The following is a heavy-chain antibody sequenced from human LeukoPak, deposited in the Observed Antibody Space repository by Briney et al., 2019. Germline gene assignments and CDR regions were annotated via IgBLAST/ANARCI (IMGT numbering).Heavy chain of an antibody. V-gene: IGHV3-23*01. CDR1: GFTFSNYA. Sequence: GGSLRLSCAASGFTFSNYAMSWVRQSPGKGLEWVSAVSGSGGGTDYADSVKGRFTISRDNSQNTLYLQMNSLRAEDTAVYYCAKGESRGMDVWGQGTTVTVSS. CDR2: VSGSGGGT. J-gene: IGHJ6*02. CDR3: AKGESRGMDV.